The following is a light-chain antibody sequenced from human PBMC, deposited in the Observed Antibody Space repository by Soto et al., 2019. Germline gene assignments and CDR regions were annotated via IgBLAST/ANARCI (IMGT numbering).Light chain of an antibody. CDR2: AAS. CDR1: QSISSF. J-gene: IGKJ2*01. V-gene: IGKV1-39*01. CDR3: QHNYRTAYS. Sequence: DIQMTQSPSSLSASVGDRVTITCRASQSISSFLNWYQQIPGKAPKLLIYAASSLPSGVPSRLSGIRSGPDATLSCGSLQTEDIATYHSQHNYRTAYSFGQGTKLEI.